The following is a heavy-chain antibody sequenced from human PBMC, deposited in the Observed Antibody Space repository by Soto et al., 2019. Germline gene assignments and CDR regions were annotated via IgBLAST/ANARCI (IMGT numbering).Heavy chain of an antibody. CDR3: AKDSGYCSGGSCYTYYYYMDV. CDR2: ISYDGSNK. Sequence: QVQLVESGGGVVQPGRSLRLSCAASGFTFSSYGMHWVRQAPGKGLEWVAVISYDGSNKYYADSVKGRFTISRDNSKNTLYLQMNSLRAEDTAVYYCAKDSGYCSGGSCYTYYYYMDVWGKGTTVTVSS. D-gene: IGHD2-15*01. CDR1: GFTFSSYG. V-gene: IGHV3-30*18. J-gene: IGHJ6*03.